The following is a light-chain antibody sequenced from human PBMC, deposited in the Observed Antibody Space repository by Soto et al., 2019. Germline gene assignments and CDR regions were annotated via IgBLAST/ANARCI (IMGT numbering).Light chain of an antibody. CDR2: KVS. CDR1: QSLVHSDGNTY. CDR3: MQATQYRPYT. J-gene: IGKJ2*01. V-gene: IGKV2-24*01. Sequence: LVLTQTPLSSPVTLAQPASISCRSSQSLVHSDGNTYLSWFHQRPGQPPRLLIVKVSNRFSGVPDRFNGSGAGTDFTLKISRVEAEDVGIYFCMQATQYRPYTFGQGTKLEIK.